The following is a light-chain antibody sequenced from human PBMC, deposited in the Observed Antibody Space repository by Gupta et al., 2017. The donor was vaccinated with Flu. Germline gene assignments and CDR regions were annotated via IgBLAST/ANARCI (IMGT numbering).Light chain of an antibody. CDR2: GAS. J-gene: IGKJ2*03. V-gene: IGKV3-20*01. CDR1: QSVTSNY. CDR3: QQDGSSIRS. Sequence: EIVLTQSPGTVSLSPGERATLSCRASQSVTSNYLAWYQQKPGQAPRLLIYGASSRATGIPDRFSGSGSGTDFTLTISRLEPEDFAVYYCQQDGSSIRSFGQGTKVEIK.